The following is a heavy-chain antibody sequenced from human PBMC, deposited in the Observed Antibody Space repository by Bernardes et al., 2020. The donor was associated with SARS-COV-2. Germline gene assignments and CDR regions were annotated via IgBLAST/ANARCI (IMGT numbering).Heavy chain of an antibody. CDR1: GYSFISYA. CDR2: IRPYNGDT. CDR3: ASIRSYYDTSPGY. V-gene: IGHV1-18*04. D-gene: IGHD3-3*01. J-gene: IGHJ4*02. Sequence: ASVKVSCKTSGYSFISYAINWVRQAPGQGLEWMGWIRPYNGDTSYAQIFQGRVTMTTDTSTSTAFMELRSLRSDDTAVYYCASIRSYYDTSPGYWGQGSLVTVSS.